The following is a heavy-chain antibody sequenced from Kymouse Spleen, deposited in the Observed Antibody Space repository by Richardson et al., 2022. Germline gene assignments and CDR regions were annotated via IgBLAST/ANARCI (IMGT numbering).Heavy chain of an antibody. CDR3: TWYSSSFDY. CDR1: GFTFSGSA. J-gene: IGHJ4*02. Sequence: EVQLVESGGGLVQPGGSLKLSCAASGFTFSGSAMHWVRQASGKGLEWVGRIRSKANSYATAYAASVKGRFTISRDDSKNTAYLQMNSLKTEDTAVYYCTWYSSSFDYWGQGTLVTVSS. V-gene: IGHV3-73*02. D-gene: IGHD6-13*01. CDR2: IRSKANSYAT.